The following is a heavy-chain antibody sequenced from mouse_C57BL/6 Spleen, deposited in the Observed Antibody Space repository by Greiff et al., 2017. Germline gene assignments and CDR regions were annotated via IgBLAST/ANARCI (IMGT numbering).Heavy chain of an antibody. J-gene: IGHJ4*01. CDR2: ISSGSSTI. V-gene: IGHV5-17*01. CDR3: ARYTTGTNAMDY. D-gene: IGHD2-13*01. CDR1: GFTFSDSG. Sequence: EVQLVESGGGLVKPGGSLKLSCAASGFTFSDSGMHWVRQAPEKGLEWVAYISSGSSTIYYADTVKGRFTISRDNAKNTLFLQMTSLRSEDTAMYYCARYTTGTNAMDYWGQGTSVTVSS.